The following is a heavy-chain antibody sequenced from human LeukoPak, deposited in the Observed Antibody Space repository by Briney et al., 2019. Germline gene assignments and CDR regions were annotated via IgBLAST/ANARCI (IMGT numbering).Heavy chain of an antibody. CDR1: GFTFSSYA. J-gene: IGHJ5*02. Sequence: GGSLRLSCAASGFTFSSYAMNWVRQAPGKGLEWVSAISGSGGSTYYADSVKGRFTISRDNSKNTLYLQMNSLRAEDTAVYYCAADILTLGWFDPWGQGTLVTVSS. CDR3: AADILTLGWFDP. CDR2: ISGSGGST. D-gene: IGHD3-9*01. V-gene: IGHV3-23*01.